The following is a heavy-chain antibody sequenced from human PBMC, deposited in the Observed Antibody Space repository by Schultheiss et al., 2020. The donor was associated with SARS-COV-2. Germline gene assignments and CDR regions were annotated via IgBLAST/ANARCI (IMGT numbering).Heavy chain of an antibody. V-gene: IGHV3-48*03. Sequence: GGSLRLSCAASGFTFSSYEMNWVRQAPGKGLEWVSYISSGSTIYYADSVKGRFTISRDNAKNSLYLQMNSLRAEDTAVYYCARNAARLITRAQFDYWGQGTLVTVSS. CDR3: ARNAARLITRAQFDY. CDR1: GFTFSSYE. CDR2: ISSGSTI. J-gene: IGHJ4*02. D-gene: IGHD6-6*01.